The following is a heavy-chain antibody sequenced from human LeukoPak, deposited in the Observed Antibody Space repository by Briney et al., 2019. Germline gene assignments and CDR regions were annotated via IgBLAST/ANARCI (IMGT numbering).Heavy chain of an antibody. CDR3: ARVRCSGGTCYTYSSGWAFDY. CDR1: GFTFSSYS. V-gene: IGHV3-21*06. D-gene: IGHD2-15*01. Sequence: PGASLRLSCAASGFTFSSYSMNWVRQAPGKGLEWVSSISSGRSYIYYADSVKGRFTISRDNAENSLYLQMNSLRVEDTAVHYCARVRCSGGTCYTYSSGWAFDYWGQGTLVTVSS. J-gene: IGHJ4*02. CDR2: ISSGRSYI.